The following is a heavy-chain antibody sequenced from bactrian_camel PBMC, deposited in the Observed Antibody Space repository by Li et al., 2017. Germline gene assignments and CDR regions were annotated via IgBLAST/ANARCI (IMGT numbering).Heavy chain of an antibody. Sequence: HVQLVESGGGSVQAGGSLRLSCAASGDTRSASCMGWFRQAPGKERERLTSIYTTTDMPYYADSVKGRFTISRDAAKKTLYLQIDSLKPEDTAMYYCAATDSKPGLSAGFLCRASYMYTYWGQGTQVTVS. J-gene: IGHJ4*01. CDR2: IYTTTDMP. V-gene: IGHV3S1*01. CDR3: AATDSKPGLSAGFLCRASYMYTY. D-gene: IGHD6*01. CDR1: GDTRSASC.